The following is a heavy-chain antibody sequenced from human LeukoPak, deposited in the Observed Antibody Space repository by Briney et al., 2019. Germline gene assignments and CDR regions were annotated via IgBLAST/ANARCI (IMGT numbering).Heavy chain of an antibody. J-gene: IGHJ6*03. Sequence: SVKVSCKASGGTFSSYAISWVRQAPGQGLEWMGGIIPIFGTANYAQKFQGRVTITTDESTSTAYTELSSLRSEDTAVYYCARTSFGNYYDSSGYPHYYYYYMDVWGKGTTVTVSS. CDR1: GGTFSSYA. CDR3: ARTSFGNYYDSSGYPHYYYYYMDV. V-gene: IGHV1-69*05. D-gene: IGHD3-22*01. CDR2: IIPIFGTA.